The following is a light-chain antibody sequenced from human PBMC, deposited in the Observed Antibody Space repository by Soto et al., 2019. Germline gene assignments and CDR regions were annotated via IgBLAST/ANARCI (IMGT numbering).Light chain of an antibody. J-gene: IGKJ1*01. Sequence: EIVLTQSPGTLSLSPGERATLSCRASQSVSSSWLAWYQQKPGQAPRLLIYGASSRATGIPDRVSGSGSGTDFTVTISRLEPEDFAVYYCQQYGSSPWTFGQGTKVEIK. CDR2: GAS. CDR1: QSVSSSW. V-gene: IGKV3-20*01. CDR3: QQYGSSPWT.